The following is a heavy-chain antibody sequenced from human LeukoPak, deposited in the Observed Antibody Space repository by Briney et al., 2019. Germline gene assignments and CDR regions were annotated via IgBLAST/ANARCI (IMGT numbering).Heavy chain of an antibody. CDR2: ISYDGSNK. V-gene: IGHV3-30*18. Sequence: HPGGSLRLSCAASGFTFSSYGMHWVRQAPGKGLEWVAVISYDGSNKYYADSVKGRFTISRDNSKNTLYLQMNSLRAEDTAVYYCAKASAIVVVVAAMLKPIDYWGQGTLVTVSS. J-gene: IGHJ4*02. D-gene: IGHD2-15*01. CDR1: GFTFSSYG. CDR3: AKASAIVVVVAAMLKPIDY.